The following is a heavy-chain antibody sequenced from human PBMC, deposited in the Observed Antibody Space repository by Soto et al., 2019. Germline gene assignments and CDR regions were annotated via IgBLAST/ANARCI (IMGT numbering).Heavy chain of an antibody. Sequence: SETLSLTCLVSGGPISGGSYYWTWIRQFPGRGLEWLGYIDDSGTTYHNPSLRGRLTLSIDTSKKEFSLKMTSVTAADTAVYYCAQDGLAIRAVIANWGQGALVTVSS. CDR1: GGPISGGSYY. CDR3: AQDGLAIRAVIAN. J-gene: IGHJ4*02. CDR2: IDDSGTT. V-gene: IGHV4-31*03. D-gene: IGHD2-21*01.